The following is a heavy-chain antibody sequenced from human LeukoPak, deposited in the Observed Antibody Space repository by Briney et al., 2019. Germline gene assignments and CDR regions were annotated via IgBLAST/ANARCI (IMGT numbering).Heavy chain of an antibody. V-gene: IGHV1-2*06. J-gene: IGHJ4*02. Sequence: GASVKVSCKASGYSFSSYAMNWVRQAPGQGLEWMGRLTASSGDTNFAQKFQGRVTMTRDTSISTAYMELSRLTSDDTAVYYCARASPVRAGDYWGQGALVTVSA. CDR2: LTASSGDT. D-gene: IGHD6-19*01. CDR1: GYSFSSYA. CDR3: ARASPVRAGDY.